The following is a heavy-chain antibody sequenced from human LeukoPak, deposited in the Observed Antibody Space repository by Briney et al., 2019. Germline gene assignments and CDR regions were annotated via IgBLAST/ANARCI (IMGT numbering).Heavy chain of an antibody. CDR2: FDPEDGET. Sequence: ASVKVSCKVSGYTLTELSMHWVRQAPGKGLEWMGGFDPEDGETIYAQKFQGRVTMTEDTSTDTAYMELSSLRSEDTAVYYCATDPGEWLRFGYWGQGTLVTVSS. D-gene: IGHD5-12*01. CDR1: GYTLTELS. CDR3: ATDPGEWLRFGY. V-gene: IGHV1-24*01. J-gene: IGHJ4*02.